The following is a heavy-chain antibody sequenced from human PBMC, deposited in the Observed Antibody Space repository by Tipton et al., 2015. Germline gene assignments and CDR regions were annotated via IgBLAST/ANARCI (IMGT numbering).Heavy chain of an antibody. V-gene: IGHV5-51*03. Sequence: QSGAEVKKPGESLTISCSTSGFNFPNFWIAWVRQRPGKGLEWMGMIFPADSDTTYSPSFQGHVTISADKSTSTAYLHLTNLQASDPAIYYCTRRDGDFWGQGTLVSVST. J-gene: IGHJ4*02. CDR3: TRRDGDF. D-gene: IGHD5-24*01. CDR1: GFNFPNFW. CDR2: IFPADSDT.